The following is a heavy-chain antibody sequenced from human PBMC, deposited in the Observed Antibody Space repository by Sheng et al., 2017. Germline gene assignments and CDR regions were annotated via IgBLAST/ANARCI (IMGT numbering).Heavy chain of an antibody. D-gene: IGHD3-3*01. V-gene: IGHV1-69*04. CDR2: IIPILGIA. CDR1: GGTFSSYA. CDR3: ASNTYYDFWSGYPSDY. Sequence: QVQLVQSGAEVKKPGSSVKVSCKASGGTFSSYAISWVRQAPGQGLEWMGGIIPILGIANYAQKFQGRVTITADKSTSTAYMELSSLRSEDTAVYYCASNTYYDFWSGYPSDYWGQGTLVTVSS. J-gene: IGHJ4*02.